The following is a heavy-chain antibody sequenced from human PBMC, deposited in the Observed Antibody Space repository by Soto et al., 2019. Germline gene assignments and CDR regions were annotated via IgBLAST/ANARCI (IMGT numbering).Heavy chain of an antibody. CDR2: TNQDGGEK. CDR1: EYSVRRDW. V-gene: IGHV3-7*04. D-gene: IGHD1-26*01. J-gene: IGHJ4*02. Sequence: EVPLVESGGGSVQTGGSPRLSCAISEYSVRRDWMNWVRQAPGKGLEWVAHTNQDGGEKYYVDSVKGRFTISRDNAKKSLYLQMNNLRVEDTAVYYCSGGVGDAFWGQGTQVTVSS. CDR3: SGGVGDAF.